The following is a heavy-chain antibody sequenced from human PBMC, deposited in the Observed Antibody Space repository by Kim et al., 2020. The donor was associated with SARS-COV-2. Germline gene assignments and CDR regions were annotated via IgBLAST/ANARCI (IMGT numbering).Heavy chain of an antibody. CDR3: ARGRQLSFNWFDP. Sequence: SETLSLTCTVSGGSISSSSYYWGWIRQPPGKGLEWIGSIYYSGSTYYNPSLKSRVTISVDTSKNQFSLKLSSVTAADTAVYYCARGRQLSFNWFDPWGQGTLVTVSS. CDR1: GGSISSSSYY. D-gene: IGHD6-13*01. J-gene: IGHJ5*02. V-gene: IGHV4-39*01. CDR2: IYYSGST.